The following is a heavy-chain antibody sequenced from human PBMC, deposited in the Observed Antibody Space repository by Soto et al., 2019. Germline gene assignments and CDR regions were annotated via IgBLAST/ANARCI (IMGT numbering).Heavy chain of an antibody. J-gene: IGHJ4*02. Sequence: PGGSLRLSCAASGFTFSSYGMHWVRQAPGKGLEWVAVIWYDGSNKYYADSVKGRFTISRDNSKNTLYLQMNSLRAEDTAVYYCARDEYYDSSGPLNFDYWGQGTLVTVSS. CDR3: ARDEYYDSSGPLNFDY. D-gene: IGHD3-22*01. CDR2: IWYDGSNK. V-gene: IGHV3-33*01. CDR1: GFTFSSYG.